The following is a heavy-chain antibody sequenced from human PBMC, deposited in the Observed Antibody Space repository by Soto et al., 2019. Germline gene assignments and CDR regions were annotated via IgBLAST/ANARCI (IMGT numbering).Heavy chain of an antibody. CDR3: ARDHYYDSSGYPRVMGAFDI. CDR1: GGSISSGGYH. D-gene: IGHD3-22*01. V-gene: IGHV4-31*03. Sequence: SETLSLTCTVSGGSISSGGYHWSWIRQHPGKGLEWIGYIYYSGSTYYNPSLKSRVTISVDTSKNQFSLKLSSVTAADTAVYYCARDHYYDSSGYPRVMGAFDIWGQGTMVTVSS. J-gene: IGHJ3*02. CDR2: IYYSGST.